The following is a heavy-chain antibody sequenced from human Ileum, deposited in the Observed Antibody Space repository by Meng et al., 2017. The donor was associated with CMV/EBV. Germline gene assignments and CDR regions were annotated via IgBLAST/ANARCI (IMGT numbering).Heavy chain of an antibody. D-gene: IGHD3-3*01. J-gene: IGHJ4*02. V-gene: IGHV4-34*01. CDR1: GGSFSEYH. Sequence: QLQLQQWGAGLLKPSXXLSLMCAVYGGSFSEYHWKWIRQPPGKGLEWSGEINQGGSSNYNPSLKSRVTIAVDTSRNRISLKMTSVTAADTAVYYCARGSPQRLFFSYWGQGTLVTVSS. CDR3: ARGSPQRLFFSY. CDR2: INQGGSS.